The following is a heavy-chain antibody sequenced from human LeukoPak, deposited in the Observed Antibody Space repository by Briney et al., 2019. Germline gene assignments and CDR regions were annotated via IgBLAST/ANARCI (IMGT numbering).Heavy chain of an antibody. CDR1: GFTFSSYA. D-gene: IGHD4-17*01. V-gene: IGHV3-23*01. CDR3: AKDPGDDYGDLYFDY. J-gene: IGHJ4*02. CDR2: ISGSGGST. Sequence: PGGSLRLSCAASGFTFSSYAMSWVRQAPGKGLEWVSAISGSGGSTYYADSVKGRFTISRDNSKNTLYLQMNSLRAEGTAVYYCAKDPGDDYGDLYFDYWGQGTLVTVSS.